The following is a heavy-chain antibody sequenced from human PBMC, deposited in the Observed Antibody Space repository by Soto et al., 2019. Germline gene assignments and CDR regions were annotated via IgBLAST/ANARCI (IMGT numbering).Heavy chain of an antibody. V-gene: IGHV4-34*01. CDR1: GGSFSGYY. CDR2: INHSGST. CDR3: ASNLHDYSNPSHWFDP. J-gene: IGHJ5*02. Sequence: QVQLQQWGAGLLKPSETLSLTCAVYGGSFSGYYWGWIRQPPGKGLEWIGEINHSGSTNYNPSLKSRVTISVDTSKNQFSLKLSSVTAADTAVYYCASNLHDYSNPSHWFDPWGQGTLVTVSS. D-gene: IGHD4-4*01.